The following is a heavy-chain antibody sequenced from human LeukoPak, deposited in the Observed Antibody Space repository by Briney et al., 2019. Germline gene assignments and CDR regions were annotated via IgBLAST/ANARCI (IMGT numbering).Heavy chain of an antibody. CDR3: ARDAYSSGWYGWFDP. CDR1: GFTVTNTY. V-gene: IGHV3-53*01. J-gene: IGHJ5*02. D-gene: IGHD6-19*01. CDR2: IYSGGST. Sequence: GGSLRLSCAASGFTVTNTYISWVRQARGKGLEWLSVIYSGGSTYYADSVKGRFTMSRDNSKNTLYLQMNSLRAEDTAVYYCARDAYSSGWYGWFDPWGQGTLVTVSS.